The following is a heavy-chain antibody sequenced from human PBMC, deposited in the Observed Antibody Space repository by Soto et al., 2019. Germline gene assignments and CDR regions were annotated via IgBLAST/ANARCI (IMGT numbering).Heavy chain of an antibody. V-gene: IGHV5-51*01. CDR1: GYSFTNYW. CDR2: IFPGDSDI. Sequence: PGESLKISCKGSGYSFTNYWIGWVRQMPGKVLEWMGVIFPGDSDIRYSPSFQGQVTISVDKSISTAYLQWNSLKASDTAMYYCARHGQPTKYYYYQYGLDVWGQGXTVTVSS. J-gene: IGHJ6*02. CDR3: ARHGQPTKYYYYQYGLDV. D-gene: IGHD1-1*01.